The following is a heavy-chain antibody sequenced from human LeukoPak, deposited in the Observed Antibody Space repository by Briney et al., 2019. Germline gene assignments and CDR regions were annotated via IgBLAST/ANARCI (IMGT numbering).Heavy chain of an antibody. Sequence: SETLSLTCTVSGVSISSDYWSWIRQPAGKGLEWIGRIFTTGTTNYNPSLKSRVTMSVDTSNNQFSLKLRSVTAADTAVYYCARDGHYYDSSGYYPFDYWGQGTLVTVSS. D-gene: IGHD3-22*01. CDR2: IFTTGTT. J-gene: IGHJ4*02. CDR3: ARDGHYYDSSGYYPFDY. V-gene: IGHV4-4*07. CDR1: GVSISSDY.